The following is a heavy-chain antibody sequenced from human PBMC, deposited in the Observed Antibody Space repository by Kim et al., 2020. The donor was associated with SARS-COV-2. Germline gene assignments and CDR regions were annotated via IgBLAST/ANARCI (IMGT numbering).Heavy chain of an antibody. CDR2: ISWNSGSI. CDR3: AKAFTPADAFDI. CDR1: GFTFDDYA. J-gene: IGHJ3*02. Sequence: GGSLRLSCAASGFTFDDYAMHWVRQAPGKGLEWVSGISWNSGSIGYADSVKGRFTISRDNAKNSLYLQMNSLRAEDTALYYCAKAFTPADAFDIWGQGTMVTVSS. V-gene: IGHV3-9*01.